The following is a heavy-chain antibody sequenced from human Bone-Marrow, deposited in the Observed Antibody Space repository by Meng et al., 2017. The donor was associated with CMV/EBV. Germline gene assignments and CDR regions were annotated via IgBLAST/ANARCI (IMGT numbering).Heavy chain of an antibody. D-gene: IGHD6-6*01. V-gene: IGHV1-3*02. CDR3: ARHSPSTQLGRFDY. CDR2: SNAGNGNT. J-gene: IGHJ4*02. CDR1: GYTFTSYA. Sequence: ASVKVSCKASGYTFTSYAMHWVRQAPGQRLEWMGWSNAGNGNTKYSQEFQGRVTITRDTSASTAYMELSSLRSEDMAVYYCARHSPSTQLGRFDYWGQGTLVTVSS.